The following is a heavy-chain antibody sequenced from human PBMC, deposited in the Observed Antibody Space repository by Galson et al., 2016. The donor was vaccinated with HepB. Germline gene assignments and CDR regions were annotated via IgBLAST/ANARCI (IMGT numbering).Heavy chain of an antibody. CDR2: ITGSVDTT. CDR1: GFTFSSHA. Sequence: SLRLSCAASGFTFSSHAMNWVRQAPGRGLEWVSTITGSVDTTYYADSVKGRFTISRDNSKNTLYLQMNSLRAEDSAIYYCTKVPSSHYSYIDVWGRGTTVTVSS. CDR3: TKVPSSHYSYIDV. D-gene: IGHD6-13*01. J-gene: IGHJ6*03. V-gene: IGHV3-23*01.